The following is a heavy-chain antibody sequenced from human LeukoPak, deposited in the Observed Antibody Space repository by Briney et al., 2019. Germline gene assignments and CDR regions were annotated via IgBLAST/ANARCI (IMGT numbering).Heavy chain of an antibody. CDR1: GFTFDDYA. D-gene: IGHD2-21*02. CDR2: ISWNSGSI. V-gene: IGHV3-9*01. CDR3: AKSYCGGDCYYYEAYYFDY. J-gene: IGHJ4*02. Sequence: PGRSLRLPCAASGFTFDDYAMHWVRQAPGKGLEWVSGISWNSGSIGYADSVKGRFTISRDNAKNSLYLQMNSLRAEDTALYYCAKSYCGGDCYYYEAYYFDYWGQGTLVTVSS.